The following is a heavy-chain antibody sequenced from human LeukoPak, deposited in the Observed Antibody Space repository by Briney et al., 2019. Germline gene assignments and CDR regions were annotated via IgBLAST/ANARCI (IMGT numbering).Heavy chain of an antibody. CDR1: GFTFSSYG. CDR2: ISYDGSNK. D-gene: IGHD1-26*01. CDR3: AKGSGSYYYYYYMDV. V-gene: IGHV3-30*18. Sequence: GGSLRLSCAASGFTFSSYGMHWVRQAPGKGLEWVAVISYDGSNKYYADSVKGRFTISRDNSKNTLYLQMNSLRAEDTAVYYCAKGSGSYYYYYYMDVWGKGTTVTVSS. J-gene: IGHJ6*03.